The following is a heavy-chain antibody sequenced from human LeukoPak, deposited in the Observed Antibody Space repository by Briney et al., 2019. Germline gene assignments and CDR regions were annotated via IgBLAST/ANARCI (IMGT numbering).Heavy chain of an antibody. CDR1: GFTFDDYA. J-gene: IGHJ4*02. Sequence: GGSLRLSCAASGFTFDDYAMHWVRQAPGKGLEWVSGISWNSGSIGYADSVKGRSTISRDNAKNSLYLQMNSLRAEDMALYYCAKAGGIAAAGAFDYWGQGTLVTVSS. D-gene: IGHD6-13*01. V-gene: IGHV3-9*03. CDR2: ISWNSGSI. CDR3: AKAGGIAAAGAFDY.